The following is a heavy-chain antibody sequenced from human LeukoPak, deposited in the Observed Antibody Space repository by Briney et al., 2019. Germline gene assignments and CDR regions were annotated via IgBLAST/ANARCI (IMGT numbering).Heavy chain of an antibody. CDR1: GGSISSGGFY. CDR2: IYYSGST. J-gene: IGHJ6*03. D-gene: IGHD2-15*01. CDR3: ARVVYYYYMDV. V-gene: IGHV4-31*03. Sequence: PSETLSLTCTVSGGSISSGGFYWSWIRQHPGRGLEWIGYIYYSGSTYYNASLKSRLAISVDTSKNQLSLKLSSVTAADTAVYYCARVVYYYYMDVWGKGTTVTVSS.